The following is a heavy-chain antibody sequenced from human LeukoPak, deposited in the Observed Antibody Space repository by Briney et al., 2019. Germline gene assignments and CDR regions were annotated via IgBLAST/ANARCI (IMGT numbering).Heavy chain of an antibody. CDR2: ISAYNGNA. Sequence: ASVKVSCKASGYTFTSYGISWVRQAPGQGLEWVGWISAYNGNANYAQKLQGRVTMTTDTSTSTAYMELRSLRSDDTAVYYCARDMGATTVEYFQHWGQGTLVTVSS. J-gene: IGHJ1*01. D-gene: IGHD1-26*01. V-gene: IGHV1-18*01. CDR3: ARDMGATTVEYFQH. CDR1: GYTFTSYG.